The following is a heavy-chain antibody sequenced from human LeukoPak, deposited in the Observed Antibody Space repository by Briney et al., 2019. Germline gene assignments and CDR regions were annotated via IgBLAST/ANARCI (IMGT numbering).Heavy chain of an antibody. D-gene: IGHD3-10*01. J-gene: IGHJ4*02. Sequence: PSQTLSLTCAVSGGSISSGGYSWSWIRQPPGKGLEWIGYIYHSGSTYYNPSLKSRVTISVDRSKNQFSLKLSSVTAADTAVYYCARGVTMVQGVIMVYFDYWGQGTLVTVSS. CDR2: IYHSGST. CDR3: ARGVTMVQGVIMVYFDY. V-gene: IGHV4-30-2*01. CDR1: GGSISSGGYS.